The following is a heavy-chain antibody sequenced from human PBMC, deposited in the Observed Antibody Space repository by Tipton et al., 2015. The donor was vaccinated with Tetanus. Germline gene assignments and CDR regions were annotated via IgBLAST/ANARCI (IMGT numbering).Heavy chain of an antibody. J-gene: IGHJ4*02. V-gene: IGHV4-61*01. CDR1: GGSVSRSSHY. CDR2: VYHSGST. D-gene: IGHD5-12*01. CDR3: ARANNDYPKKGPFDS. Sequence: LRLSCTVSGGSVSRSSHYWTWIRQPPGKELEWVGYVYHSGSTNYHPSLKSRLTISVDTSKNQFSLNLRSVITADTAVYYCARANNDYPKKGPFDSWGQGILVTVSS.